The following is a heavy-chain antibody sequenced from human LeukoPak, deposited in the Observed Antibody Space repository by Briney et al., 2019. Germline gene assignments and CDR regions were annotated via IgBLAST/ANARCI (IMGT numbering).Heavy chain of an antibody. V-gene: IGHV3-66*01. CDR3: AREGHRMKTYYYDSSGRRAYYYMDV. CDR1: EFTVSVNY. Sequence: GGSLRLSCAASEFTVSVNYMSWVRQAPGKGLEWVSFIYSGGSTYYADSVKGRFTISRDSSKNILHLQMNSLRAEDTAVYYCAREGHRMKTYYYDSSGRRAYYYMDVWGKGTTVTVSS. J-gene: IGHJ6*03. D-gene: IGHD3-22*01. CDR2: IYSGGST.